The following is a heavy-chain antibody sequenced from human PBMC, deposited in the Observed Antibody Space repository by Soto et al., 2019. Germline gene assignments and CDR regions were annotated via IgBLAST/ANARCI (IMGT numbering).Heavy chain of an antibody. D-gene: IGHD6-19*01. Sequence: GESLKISCAASGFTFSSYAMHWVRQAPGKGLEWGADISYDGSNKYYADSVKGRFTISRDNSKNTLYLQMNSLRAEDTAVYYCARAAVGISYYFDYWGQGTLVTVSS. J-gene: IGHJ4*02. V-gene: IGHV3-30*04. CDR2: ISYDGSNK. CDR3: ARAAVGISYYFDY. CDR1: GFTFSSYA.